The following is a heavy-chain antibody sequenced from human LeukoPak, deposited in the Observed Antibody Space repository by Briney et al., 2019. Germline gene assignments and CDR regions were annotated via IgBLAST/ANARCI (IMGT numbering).Heavy chain of an antibody. CDR3: ASTRRAAVAGRFDS. V-gene: IGHV4-4*09. J-gene: IGHJ4*02. CDR1: GASMSSNY. Sequence: SETLSLTCNVSGASMSSNYWSWIRQPPGKGLERIGYIYHSGNTNYSPSLESRVTMSVDESKNQFSLRVHFVSAADTAVYYCASTRRAAVAGRFDSWGQGTLVTVSS. D-gene: IGHD6-19*01. CDR2: IYHSGNT.